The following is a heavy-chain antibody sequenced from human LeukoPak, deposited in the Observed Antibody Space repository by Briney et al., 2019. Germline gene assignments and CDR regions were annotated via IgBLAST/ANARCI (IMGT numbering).Heavy chain of an antibody. Sequence: ASVKVSCKASGYTFTSYDINWVRQATGQGLEWMGWMNPNSGNTGYAQKFQGRVTMTEDTSTDTAYMELSSLRSEDTAVYYCATDQLRSIGWYSSGWYPQWGQGTLVTVSS. J-gene: IGHJ4*02. V-gene: IGHV1-8*02. CDR3: ATDQLRSIGWYSSGWYPQ. D-gene: IGHD6-13*01. CDR1: GYTFTSYD. CDR2: MNPNSGNT.